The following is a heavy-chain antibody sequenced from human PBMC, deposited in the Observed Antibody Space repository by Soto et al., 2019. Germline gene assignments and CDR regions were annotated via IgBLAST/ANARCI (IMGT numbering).Heavy chain of an antibody. CDR2: ISGSGGST. Sequence: GGSLRLSCAASGFTFSSYAMSWVRQAPGKGLEWVSAISGSGGSTYYADSVKGRFTISRDNSKNTLYLQMNSLRAEDTAVYYCAKDEYSYGLIGQPSKYGMDVWGQGTTVTVSS. J-gene: IGHJ6*02. D-gene: IGHD5-18*01. V-gene: IGHV3-23*01. CDR3: AKDEYSYGLIGQPSKYGMDV. CDR1: GFTFSSYA.